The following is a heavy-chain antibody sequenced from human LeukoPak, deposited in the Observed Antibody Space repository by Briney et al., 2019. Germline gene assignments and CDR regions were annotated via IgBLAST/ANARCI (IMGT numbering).Heavy chain of an antibody. J-gene: IGHJ4*02. CDR2: VSGYNGNT. CDR3: ARIYTYGFDF. D-gene: IGHD3-10*01. V-gene: IGHV1-18*01. Sequence: ASVKVSCTASGYTFTDYGIAWVRQAPGQGLEWMGWVSGYNGNTDYAQNFQGRVTMTADTSTNTAYMELRRLTPDDTAIFYCARIYTYGFDFWGQGTLVSVSS. CDR1: GYTFTDYG.